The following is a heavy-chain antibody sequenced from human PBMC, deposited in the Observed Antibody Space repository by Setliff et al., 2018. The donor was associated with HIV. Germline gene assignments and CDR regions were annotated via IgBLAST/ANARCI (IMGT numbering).Heavy chain of an antibody. Sequence: SVKVSCKASGYIFTSYGISWVRQAPGQGLEWMGGIIPIFGTANYAQKFQGRVTITKDESTSTAYMELSSLTSEDTALYYCATGPPYCSGGSCYSSLHHWGQGTLVTVSS. J-gene: IGHJ1*01. D-gene: IGHD2-15*01. CDR3: ATGPPYCSGGSCYSSLHH. CDR1: GYIFTSYG. V-gene: IGHV1-69*05. CDR2: IIPIFGTA.